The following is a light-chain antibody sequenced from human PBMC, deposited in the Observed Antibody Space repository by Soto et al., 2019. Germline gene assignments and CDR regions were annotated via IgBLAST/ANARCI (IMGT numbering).Light chain of an antibody. CDR3: QQYNKWPTFT. Sequence: EIVMTQSPATLSVSPGERANFSCRASQSVDSNLAWYQQKPGQAPRLLMYGVSTMAAGIPTRFSGSGSGTEFPFSISSLESEDCSVYSCQQYNKWPTFTFGPGTKVEIK. V-gene: IGKV3-15*01. J-gene: IGKJ2*01. CDR1: QSVDSN. CDR2: GVS.